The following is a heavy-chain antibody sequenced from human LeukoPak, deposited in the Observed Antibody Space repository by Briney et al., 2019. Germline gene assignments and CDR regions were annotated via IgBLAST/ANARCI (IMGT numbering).Heavy chain of an antibody. CDR1: GDSISSYC. D-gene: IGHD2-21*01. J-gene: IGHJ5*02. Sequence: PSETLSLTCTVSGDSISSYCWSWVRQPPGKGLEWIGYIYPSGSTDYNPSLKSRVTMSVDTSKNQLSMELRFLTAADTAVYYCATSHDVKTAPYDLWGQGTLVTVSS. V-gene: IGHV4-4*09. CDR3: ATSHDVKTAPYDL. CDR2: IYPSGST.